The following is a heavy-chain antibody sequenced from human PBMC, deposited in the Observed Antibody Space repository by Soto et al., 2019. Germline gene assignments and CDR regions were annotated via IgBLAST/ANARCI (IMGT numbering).Heavy chain of an antibody. CDR3: ARSDDSTSYPLDL. CDR2: MNPRSGGT. Sequence: VQLEQSGAEVKGPGASVKVSCKASGYTFTNYYMHWVRQAPGQGLEWMGWMNPRSGGTKYAQAFQDRVTMTRDSSISTAYMEVTSLRDGDTAVYFCARSDDSTSYPLDLWGPGTLVTVSS. D-gene: IGHD4-4*01. CDR1: GYTFTNYY. J-gene: IGHJ5*02. V-gene: IGHV1-2*02.